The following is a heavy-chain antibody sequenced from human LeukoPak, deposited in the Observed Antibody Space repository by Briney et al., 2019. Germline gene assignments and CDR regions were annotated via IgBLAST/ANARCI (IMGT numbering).Heavy chain of an antibody. CDR1: GFTFSSYW. CDR2: IKPDGSEK. Sequence: QSGGSLRPSCAASGFTFSSYWMSWVRQAPGKGLEWVAHIKPDGSEKYYVDSVRGRFTISRDNAENSLYLEMNSLRAEDTAVYYCARDRDWSFDYWGQGTLVTVSS. V-gene: IGHV3-7*05. J-gene: IGHJ4*02. D-gene: IGHD3/OR15-3a*01. CDR3: ARDRDWSFDY.